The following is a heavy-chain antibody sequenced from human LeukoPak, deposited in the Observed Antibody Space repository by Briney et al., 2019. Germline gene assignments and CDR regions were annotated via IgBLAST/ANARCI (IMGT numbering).Heavy chain of an antibody. CDR3: ARYLSTNAKGDNYGDYTFDY. V-gene: IGHV4-34*01. Sequence: SETLSLTCAVYGGSFSGYYWSWIRQPPGKGLEWIGEINHSGSTNYNPSLKSRVTISVDTSKNQFSLKLSSMTAADTAVYYCARYLSTNAKGDNYGDYTFDYWGQGTLVTVSS. D-gene: IGHD4-17*01. CDR1: GGSFSGYY. J-gene: IGHJ4*02. CDR2: INHSGST.